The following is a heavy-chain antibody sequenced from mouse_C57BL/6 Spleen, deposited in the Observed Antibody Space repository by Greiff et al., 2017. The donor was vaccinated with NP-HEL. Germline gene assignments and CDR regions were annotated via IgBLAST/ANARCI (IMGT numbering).Heavy chain of an antibody. Sequence: EVQLQQSGPELVKPGASVKIPCKASGYTFTDYNMDWVKQSHGKSLEWIGDINPNNGGTIYNQKFKGKATLTVDKSSSTAYMEHRSLTSEDTAVYYCARRGYYGSSFAWFAYWGQGTLVTVSA. D-gene: IGHD1-1*01. CDR2: INPNNGGT. CDR1: GYTFTDYN. CDR3: ARRGYYGSSFAWFAY. V-gene: IGHV1-18*01. J-gene: IGHJ3*01.